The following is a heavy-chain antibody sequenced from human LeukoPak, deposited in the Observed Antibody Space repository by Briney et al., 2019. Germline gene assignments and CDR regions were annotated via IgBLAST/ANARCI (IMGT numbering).Heavy chain of an antibody. CDR1: GGSISSYY. Sequence: PSETLSLTCTVSGGSISSYYWSWIRQPPGKGLEWIGYIYYSGSTNYNPSLKSRVTISVDTSKNQFSLKLSSVTAADTAVYYCASTTPAYYYDGSAHKWGYYYYYMDVWGKGTTVTVSS. CDR2: IYYSGST. D-gene: IGHD3-22*01. V-gene: IGHV4-59*08. CDR3: ASTTPAYYYDGSAHKWGYYYYYMDV. J-gene: IGHJ6*03.